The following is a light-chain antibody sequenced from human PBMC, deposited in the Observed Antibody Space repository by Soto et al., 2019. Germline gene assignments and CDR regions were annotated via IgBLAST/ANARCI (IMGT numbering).Light chain of an antibody. V-gene: IGKV1-9*01. CDR2: AAS. J-gene: IGKJ4*01. CDR3: QQLNNYPLT. CDR1: QGISSY. Sequence: IQLTQSPASLSASVGDRVTITCRASQGISSYLAWYQQKPGEAPKLLIYAASTLQSGVPSRFSGSGSGTDFTLTISSLQPEDFATYYCQQLNNYPLTFGGGTKMEIK.